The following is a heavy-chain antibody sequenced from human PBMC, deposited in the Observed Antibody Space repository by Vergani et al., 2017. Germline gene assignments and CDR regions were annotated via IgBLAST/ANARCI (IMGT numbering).Heavy chain of an antibody. CDR2: IYYSGST. CDR1: GGSVSSGSYY. CDR3: ARDEAAFDI. V-gene: IGHV4-61*01. J-gene: IGHJ3*02. Sequence: QVQLQESGPGLVKPSETLSLTCTVSGGSVSSGSYYWSWIRQPPGKGLEWIGYIYYSGSTNYNPSLKSRVTISVDTSKNQFSLKLSSVTAADTAVYYCARDEAAFDIWGQGTMVTVSS.